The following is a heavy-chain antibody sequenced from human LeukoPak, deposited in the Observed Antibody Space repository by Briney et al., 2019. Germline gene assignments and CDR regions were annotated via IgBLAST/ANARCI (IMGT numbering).Heavy chain of an antibody. CDR3: AKNYRGEFRDAFDI. Sequence: GGSLRLSCAASGFTVSSNYMSWVRQAPGKGLEWVSVIYSGGSTYYADSVKGRFTISRDNSKNTLYLQMNSLRAEDTAVYYCAKNYRGEFRDAFDIWGQGTMVTVSS. V-gene: IGHV3-53*01. J-gene: IGHJ3*02. CDR1: GFTVSSNY. D-gene: IGHD3-16*01. CDR2: IYSGGST.